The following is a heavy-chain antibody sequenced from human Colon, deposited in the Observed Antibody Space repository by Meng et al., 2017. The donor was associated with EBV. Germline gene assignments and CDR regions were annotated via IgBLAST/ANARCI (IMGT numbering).Heavy chain of an antibody. D-gene: IGHD4-17*01. V-gene: IGHV4-4*02. J-gene: IGHJ5*02. CDR3: ARRDYGNYPLKSP. CDR2: IHHTGYS. Sequence: QVQLPEAGHGLVKSSGTLSFTCAVSGDSLTSNAWWSWVRQPPGKGLEWIGQIHHTGYSTFNPSLQSRVTMSVDKSKNQFFLTVRSVTASDTAVYYCARRDYGNYPLKSPWGQGVLVTVSS. CDR1: GDSLTSNAW.